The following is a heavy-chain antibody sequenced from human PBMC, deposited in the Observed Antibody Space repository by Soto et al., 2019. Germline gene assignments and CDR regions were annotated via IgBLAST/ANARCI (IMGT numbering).Heavy chain of an antibody. J-gene: IGHJ4*02. Sequence: GGSLRLSCAASGFTFSSYAMSWVRQAPGKGLEWVSAISGSGGSTYYADSVKGRFTISRDNSKNTLYLQMNSLRAEDKDVYYCAKDPGLWLRGFDYWGQGTLVTVSS. CDR1: GFTFSSYA. V-gene: IGHV3-23*01. CDR3: AKDPGLWLRGFDY. CDR2: ISGSGGST. D-gene: IGHD5-18*01.